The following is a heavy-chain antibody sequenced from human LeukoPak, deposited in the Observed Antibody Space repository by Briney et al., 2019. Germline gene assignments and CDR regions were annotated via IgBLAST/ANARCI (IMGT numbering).Heavy chain of an antibody. Sequence: ASVKVSCKDSGGTFSSYAISWVRQAPGQGLEWMGGIIPIFGTANYAQKFQGRVTITADESTSTAYMELSSLRSEDTAVYYCARGSPYYYDSSGYLIHSLGYWGQGTLVTVSS. CDR2: IIPIFGTA. V-gene: IGHV1-69*13. CDR1: GGTFSSYA. CDR3: ARGSPYYYDSSGYLIHSLGY. J-gene: IGHJ4*02. D-gene: IGHD3-22*01.